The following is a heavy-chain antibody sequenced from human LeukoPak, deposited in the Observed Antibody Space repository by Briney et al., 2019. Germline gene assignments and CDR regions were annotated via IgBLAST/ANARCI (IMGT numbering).Heavy chain of an antibody. CDR1: GGSISSYY. J-gene: IGHJ4*02. D-gene: IGHD3-10*02. CDR3: ARLSRTGRITTVGQCDY. V-gene: IGHV4-59*08. Sequence: SETLSLTCTVSGGSISSYYWSWIRQPPGKGLEWIGYIYYSGSTNYNPSLKSRVTISVDTSKNQFSLKLSSVTAADTAVYYCARLSRTGRITTVGQCDYLGPRTLVSVSS. CDR2: IYYSGST.